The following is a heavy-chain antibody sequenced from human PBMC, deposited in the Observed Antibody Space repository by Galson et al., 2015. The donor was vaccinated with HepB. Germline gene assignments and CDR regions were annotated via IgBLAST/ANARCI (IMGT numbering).Heavy chain of an antibody. CDR2: IIPILGIA. Sequence: SCKASGGTFSSYAISWVRQAPGQGLEWMGRIIPILGIANYAQKFQGRVTITADKSTSTAYMELSSLRSEDTAVYYCARAGDYSNFDYWGQGTLVTVSS. V-gene: IGHV1-69*04. CDR1: GGTFSSYA. D-gene: IGHD4-11*01. CDR3: ARAGDYSNFDY. J-gene: IGHJ4*02.